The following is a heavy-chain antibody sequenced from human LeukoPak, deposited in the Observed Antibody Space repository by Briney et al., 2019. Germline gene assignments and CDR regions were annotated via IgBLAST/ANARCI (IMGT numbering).Heavy chain of an antibody. CDR3: ARVRYYGSGSYYNPHYYYGMDV. J-gene: IGHJ6*02. Sequence: SETLSLTCAVYGGSFSGYYWSWIRQPPGKGLEWIGEINHSGSTNYNPSLKSRVTISVDTSKNQFSLKLSSVTAADTAVYYCARVRYYGSGSYYNPHYYYGMDVWGQGTTVTVSS. CDR2: INHSGST. CDR1: GGSFSGYY. D-gene: IGHD3-10*01. V-gene: IGHV4-34*01.